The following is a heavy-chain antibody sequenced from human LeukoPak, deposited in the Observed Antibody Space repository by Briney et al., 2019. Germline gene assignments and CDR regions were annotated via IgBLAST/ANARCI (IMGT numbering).Heavy chain of an antibody. V-gene: IGHV3-74*01. J-gene: IGHJ2*01. CDR2: ISGDGSST. CDR3: ARTYLVGWYFDL. CDR1: GFTFSNYW. Sequence: GRSLRLSCAASGFTFSNYWMHWVRQAPGKGLVWVSRISGDGSSTNYADSVKGRFTVSRDNAKNTLYLQMNSLRAEDTAVYYCARTYLVGWYFDLWGRGTLVTVSS. D-gene: IGHD3-16*01.